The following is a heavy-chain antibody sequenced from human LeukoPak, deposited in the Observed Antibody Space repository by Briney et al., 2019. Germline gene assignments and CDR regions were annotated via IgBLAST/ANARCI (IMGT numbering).Heavy chain of an antibody. CDR1: GFSFSSYW. Sequence: GGSLRLSCAASGFSFSSYWMHWVRQAPGKGLVWVSRISSDGSIINYADSVKGRFTISRDNAKNTLYLESNSLRAEDTAVYYCARPAVAGLRAGGYDYWGQGTLVTVSS. CDR2: ISSDGSII. D-gene: IGHD6-19*01. CDR3: ARPAVAGLRAGGYDY. V-gene: IGHV3-74*01. J-gene: IGHJ4*02.